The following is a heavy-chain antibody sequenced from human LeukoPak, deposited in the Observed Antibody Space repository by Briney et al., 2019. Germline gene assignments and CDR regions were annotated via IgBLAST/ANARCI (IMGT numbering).Heavy chain of an antibody. CDR3: ARARDCSSTSCYEEPYYFDY. J-gene: IGHJ4*02. CDR1: GGSISSYY. Sequence: SETLSLTCTVSGGSISSYYWSWIRQPPGKGLEWIGYIYYSGSTNYNPSLKSRVTISVDTSKNQFSLKLSSVTAADTAVYYCARARDCSSTSCYEEPYYFDYWGQGTLVTVSS. V-gene: IGHV4-59*01. CDR2: IYYSGST. D-gene: IGHD2-2*01.